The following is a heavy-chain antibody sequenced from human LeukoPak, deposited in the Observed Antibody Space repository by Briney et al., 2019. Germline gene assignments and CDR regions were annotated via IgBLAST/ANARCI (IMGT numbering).Heavy chain of an antibody. J-gene: IGHJ4*02. CDR1: GGSISSYY. CDR3: ARHYYDSSGYYYEDY. V-gene: IGHV4-59*08. Sequence: SETLSLTCTVSGGSISSYYWSWFRQPPGKGLEWIGYNYYSGSTNYNPSLKSRVTISVDTSKNQFSLKLSSVTAADTAVYYCARHYYDSSGYYYEDYWGQGTLVTVSS. CDR2: NYYSGST. D-gene: IGHD3-22*01.